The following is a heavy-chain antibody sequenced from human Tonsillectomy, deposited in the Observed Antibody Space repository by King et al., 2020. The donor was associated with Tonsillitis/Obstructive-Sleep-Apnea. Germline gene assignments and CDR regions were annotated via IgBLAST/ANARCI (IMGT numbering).Heavy chain of an antibody. CDR2: IYSSGST. D-gene: IGHD1-26*01. V-gene: IGHV4-59*08. CDR1: GGSISSYY. Sequence: QLQESGPGLVKPSETLSLTCSVSGGSISSYYWSWIRQPPGKGLEWIGYIYSSGSTNYNPSLKSRVTISVDTSKNQFSLNLSSVTAADTAVYYCAIRGGGMGATSYYLAYWGQGTLVTVSS. CDR3: AIRGGGMGATSYYLAY. J-gene: IGHJ4*02.